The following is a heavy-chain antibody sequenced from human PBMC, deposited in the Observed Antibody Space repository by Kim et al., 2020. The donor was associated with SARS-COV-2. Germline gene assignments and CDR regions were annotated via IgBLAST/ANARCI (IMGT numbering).Heavy chain of an antibody. J-gene: IGHJ4*02. CDR3: TRGGDRRGDY. D-gene: IGHD3-10*01. CDR1: GFTFSKYW. CDR2: IERDGST. V-gene: IGHV3-74*01. Sequence: GGSLRLSCAASGFTFSKYWMHWVRQAPGEGLVWVSRIERDGSTRYADSVKGRFTISRDNAKNTLYLQMNSLRVEDTAVYYCTRGGDRRGDYWGQGTLDT.